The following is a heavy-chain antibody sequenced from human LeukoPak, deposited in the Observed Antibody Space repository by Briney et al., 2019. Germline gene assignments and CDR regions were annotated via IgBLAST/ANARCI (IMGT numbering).Heavy chain of an antibody. CDR2: ISYDGSNK. V-gene: IGHV3-30*19. J-gene: IGHJ3*02. CDR1: GFSFSSYG. Sequence: GGSLRLSCAASGFSFSSYGMHWVRQAPGKGLEWVAVISYDGSNKYYADSVKGRFTISRDNSKNTLYLQMNSLRAEDTAVYYCARPGGYSGYDYAFDIWGQGTMVTVSS. D-gene: IGHD5-12*01. CDR3: ARPGGYSGYDYAFDI.